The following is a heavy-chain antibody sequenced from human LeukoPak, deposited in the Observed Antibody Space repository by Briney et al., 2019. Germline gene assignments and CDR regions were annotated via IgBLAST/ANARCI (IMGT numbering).Heavy chain of an antibody. Sequence: ASVKISCKASGYTFTDYYMHWVQQAPGKGREWMGRVDPEDGETIYAEKFQGRVTITADTSTDTAYMELSSLRSEDTAVYYCANRMEQPRLPTWGQGTLVTVSS. CDR1: GYTFTDYY. CDR2: VDPEDGET. V-gene: IGHV1-69-2*01. J-gene: IGHJ4*02. D-gene: IGHD6-13*01. CDR3: ANRMEQPRLPT.